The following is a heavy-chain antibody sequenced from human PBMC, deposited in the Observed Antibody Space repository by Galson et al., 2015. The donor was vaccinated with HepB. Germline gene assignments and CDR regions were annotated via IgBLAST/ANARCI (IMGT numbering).Heavy chain of an antibody. D-gene: IGHD1-14*01. Sequence: SLRLSCAASGFTFSSYWMHWVRQAPGKGLVWVSRINSDGSSTSYADSVKGRFTISRDNAKNTLYLQMNSLRAEDTAVYYCATSWAAGGWFDPWGQGTLVTVSS. CDR1: GFTFSSYW. V-gene: IGHV3-74*01. CDR2: INSDGSST. CDR3: ATSWAAGGWFDP. J-gene: IGHJ5*02.